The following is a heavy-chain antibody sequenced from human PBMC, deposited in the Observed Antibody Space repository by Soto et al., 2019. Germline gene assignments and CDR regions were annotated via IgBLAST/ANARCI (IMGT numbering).Heavy chain of an antibody. V-gene: IGHV1-69*01. J-gene: IGHJ3*02. CDR3: ATRLTFGIPGDAFDI. CDR2: IIPIFGTA. Sequence: GASVRVSCTASGGTFSSYAISWVRQAPGQGLEWMGGIIPIFGTANYAQKFQGRVTITADESTSTAYMELSSLRSEDTAVYYCATRLTFGIPGDAFDIWGQGTMVTVSS. CDR1: GGTFSSYA. D-gene: IGHD3-16*01.